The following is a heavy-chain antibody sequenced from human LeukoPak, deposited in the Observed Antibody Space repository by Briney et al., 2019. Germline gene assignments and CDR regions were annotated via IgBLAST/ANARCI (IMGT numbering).Heavy chain of an antibody. J-gene: IGHJ4*02. D-gene: IGHD6-13*01. CDR1: GFTFSSYE. CDR3: ARESDGSSWYRYFDY. V-gene: IGHV3-48*03. Sequence: GGSLRLSCAASGFTFSSYEMNWVRQAPGKGLEWASYISSSGSTIYYADSVKGRFTISRDNAKNSLYLQMNSLRAEDTAVYYCARESDGSSWYRYFDYWGQGTLVTVSS. CDR2: ISSSGSTI.